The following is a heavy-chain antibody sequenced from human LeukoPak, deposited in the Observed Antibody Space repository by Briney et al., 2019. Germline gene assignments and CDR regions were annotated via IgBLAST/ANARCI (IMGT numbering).Heavy chain of an antibody. J-gene: IGHJ5*02. Sequence: SQTLSLTCTVSGGSISSGGYYWSWIRQPPGKGLEWIGYIYHSGSTYYNPSLKSRVTISVDTSKNQFSLKLSSVTAADTAVYYCAPRRSGWYSGSYGNWFDPWGQGTLVTVSS. V-gene: IGHV4-30-2*01. CDR1: GGSISSGGYY. D-gene: IGHD1-26*01. CDR2: IYHSGST. CDR3: APRRSGWYSGSYGNWFDP.